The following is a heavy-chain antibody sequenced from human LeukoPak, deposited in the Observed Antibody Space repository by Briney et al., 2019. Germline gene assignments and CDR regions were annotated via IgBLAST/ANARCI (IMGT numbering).Heavy chain of an antibody. V-gene: IGHV3-48*03. CDR2: ISSSGDTS. Sequence: GGSLRLSCAASGFTFSTFEMSWVRQAPGEGLGWVSYISSSGDTSFYADSVKGRFTISRDNAKNSLFLQMNTLRVEDTALYFCAGGYGSYSPDYWGQGTRVTVS. D-gene: IGHD1-26*01. J-gene: IGHJ4*02. CDR1: GFTFSTFE. CDR3: AGGYGSYSPDY.